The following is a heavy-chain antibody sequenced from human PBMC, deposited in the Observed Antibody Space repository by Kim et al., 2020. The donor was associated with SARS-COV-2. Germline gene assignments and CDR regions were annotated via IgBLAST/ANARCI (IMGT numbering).Heavy chain of an antibody. D-gene: IGHD6-13*01. Sequence: NYAPKFQGRVTITADESTSTAYMELSSLRSEDTAVYYCARGRAAAGQFDYWGQGTLVTVSS. V-gene: IGHV1-69*01. J-gene: IGHJ4*02. CDR3: ARGRAAAGQFDY.